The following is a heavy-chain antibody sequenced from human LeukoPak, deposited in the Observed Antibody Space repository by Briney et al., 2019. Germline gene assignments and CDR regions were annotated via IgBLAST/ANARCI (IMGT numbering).Heavy chain of an antibody. CDR3: ARDYDILTGYYKVPIEDAFDI. CDR1: GYTFTGYY. Sequence: ASVNVSCKASGYTFTGYYMHWVRQAPGQGLEWMGRINPNSGGTNYAQKFQGRVTMTRDTSISTAYMELSRLRSDDTAVYYCARDYDILTGYYKVPIEDAFDIWGQGTMVTVSS. CDR2: INPNSGGT. D-gene: IGHD3-9*01. V-gene: IGHV1-2*06. J-gene: IGHJ3*02.